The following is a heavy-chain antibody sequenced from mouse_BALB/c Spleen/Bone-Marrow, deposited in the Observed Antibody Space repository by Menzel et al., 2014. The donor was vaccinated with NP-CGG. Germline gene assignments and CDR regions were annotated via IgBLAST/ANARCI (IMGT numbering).Heavy chain of an antibody. CDR3: VRKYGKGGDY. D-gene: IGHD2-10*02. Sequence: QVQLQQSGAELVRPGASVKLSCKASGYTFTGYWMNWVKQRPGQGLEWIGMIDPSDSETHYNQTFKDKATLTVDKSSSTAYMQLGSLTSEDSAVYYCVRKYGKGGDYWGQGTTLTVSS. J-gene: IGHJ2*01. CDR1: GYTFTGYW. CDR2: IDPSDSET. V-gene: IGHV1-61*01.